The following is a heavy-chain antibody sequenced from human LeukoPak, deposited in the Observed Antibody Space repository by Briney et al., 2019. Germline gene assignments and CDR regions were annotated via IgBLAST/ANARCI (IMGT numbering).Heavy chain of an antibody. CDR1: GYSFTSYW. V-gene: IGHV5-51*01. CDR2: IYPGDSDT. Sequence: GESLKISCKGSGYSFTSYWIGWVRQMRGKGLEWMGIIYPGDSDTRYSPYFQGQVTISADKSISTTYLQWSSLKASDTAMYYCASRGSREPEPLRFRGWYYWGQGTLVTVSS. CDR3: ASRGSREPEPLRFRGWYY. D-gene: IGHD1-14*01. J-gene: IGHJ4*02.